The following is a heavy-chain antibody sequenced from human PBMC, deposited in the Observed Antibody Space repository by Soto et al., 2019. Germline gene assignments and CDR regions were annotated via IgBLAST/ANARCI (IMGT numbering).Heavy chain of an antibody. Sequence: SETLSLTCTVSGGSISSYYWSWIRQPPGKGLEWIGYIYYSGSTNYNPSLKSRVTISVDTSKNQFSLKLSSVTAADTAVYYCARVSKGRYKINWFDPSGQGTLVTVSS. CDR2: IYYSGST. CDR1: GGSISSYY. D-gene: IGHD1-1*01. CDR3: ARVSKGRYKINWFDP. V-gene: IGHV4-59*12. J-gene: IGHJ5*02.